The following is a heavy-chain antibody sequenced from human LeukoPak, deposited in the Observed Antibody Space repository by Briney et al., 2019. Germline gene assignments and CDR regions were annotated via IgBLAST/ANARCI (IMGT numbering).Heavy chain of an antibody. D-gene: IGHD1-14*01. Sequence: SETLSLTCTVSGGSISSYYWSWIRQPAGKGLEWTGRTYSSGSTNYNPSLKSRVTISVDTSENQFSLKLSSVTAADTAVYYCARWTTYRFDPWGQGALVTVSS. V-gene: IGHV4-4*07. CDR3: ARWTTYRFDP. J-gene: IGHJ5*02. CDR2: TYSSGST. CDR1: GGSISSYY.